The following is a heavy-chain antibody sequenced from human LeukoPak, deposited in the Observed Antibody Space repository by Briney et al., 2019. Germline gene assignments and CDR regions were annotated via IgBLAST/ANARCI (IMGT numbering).Heavy chain of an antibody. V-gene: IGHV3-21*01. D-gene: IGHD1-26*01. CDR1: GFTFSSYS. J-gene: IGHJ4*02. Sequence: GGSLRLSCAASGFTFSSYSMNWVRQAPGKGLEWVSSISSSSSYIYYADSVKGRFTISRDKAKNSLYLQMNSLRAEDTAVYYCAREPWELEAFDYWGQGTLVTVSS. CDR3: AREPWELEAFDY. CDR2: ISSSSSYI.